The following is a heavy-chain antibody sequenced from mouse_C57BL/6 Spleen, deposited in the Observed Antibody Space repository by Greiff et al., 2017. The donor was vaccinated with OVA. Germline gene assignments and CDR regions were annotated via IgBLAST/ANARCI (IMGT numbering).Heavy chain of an antibody. D-gene: IGHD1-1*01. Sequence: EVHLVESGGGLVKPGGSLKLSCAASGFTFSDYGMHWVRQAPEKGLEWVAYISSGSSTIYYADTVKGRFTISRDNAKNTLFLQMTSLRSEDTAMYYCARTGDDYGSSPWFAYWGQGTLVTVSA. CDR3: ARTGDDYGSSPWFAY. CDR2: ISSGSSTI. J-gene: IGHJ3*01. CDR1: GFTFSDYG. V-gene: IGHV5-17*01.